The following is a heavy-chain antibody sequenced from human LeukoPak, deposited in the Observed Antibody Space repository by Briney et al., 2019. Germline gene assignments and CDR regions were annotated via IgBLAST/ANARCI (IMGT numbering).Heavy chain of an antibody. CDR2: IRQDGREK. V-gene: IGHV3-7*01. CDR1: GFTFSSYG. J-gene: IGHJ6*03. CDR3: ARNWEFPGSTWYDYYYYMDV. D-gene: IGHD6-13*01. Sequence: PGGSLRLSCAASGFTFSSYGMHWVRQAPGKGLEWVANIRQDGREKYYVDSVKGRFTISRDNAKNSLFLQMNNLRAEDTAVYYCARNWEFPGSTWYDYYYYMDVWGNGTTVTISS.